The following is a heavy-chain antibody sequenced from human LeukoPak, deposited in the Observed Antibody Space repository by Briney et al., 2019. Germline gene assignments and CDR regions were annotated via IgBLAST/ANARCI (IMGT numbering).Heavy chain of an antibody. CDR1: GYTFTSYG. CDR2: ISAYNGNT. V-gene: IGHV1-18*01. D-gene: IGHD5-18*01. Sequence: ASVKVSCKASGYTFTSYGISWVRQAPGQGLEWMGWISAYNGNTNYAQKLQGRVTKTTDTSTSTAYMELRSLRSDDTAVYYCARSPPLDTANYFDYWGQGTLVTVSS. J-gene: IGHJ4*02. CDR3: ARSPPLDTANYFDY.